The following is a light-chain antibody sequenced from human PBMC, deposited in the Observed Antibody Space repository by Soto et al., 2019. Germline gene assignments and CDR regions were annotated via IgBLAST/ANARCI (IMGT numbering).Light chain of an antibody. CDR1: RSVSSN. CDR2: GAT. CDR3: QHYNNWSSIT. Sequence: DIVITQSPATVSVSPGERATLYCRASRSVSSNLAWYQQKPGQAPRLLIYGATTRATGIPARFSGSGSGTEFTLTISSLQSEDFAVYYCQHYNNWSSITFGRGTRLEIK. J-gene: IGKJ5*01. V-gene: IGKV3D-15*01.